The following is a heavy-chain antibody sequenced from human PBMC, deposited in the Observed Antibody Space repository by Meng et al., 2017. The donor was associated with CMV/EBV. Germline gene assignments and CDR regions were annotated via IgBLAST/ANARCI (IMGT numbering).Heavy chain of an antibody. Sequence: QGQVVQSGGEVKKPGSSVKVSCKASGGTFSSYAISWVRQAPGQGLEWMGGIIPIFGTANYAQKFQGRVTITADESTSTAYMELSSLRSEDTAVYHCARQLRLGELSPFDYWGQGTLVTVSS. V-gene: IGHV1-69*12. CDR3: ARQLRLGELSPFDY. CDR2: IIPIFGTA. CDR1: GGTFSSYA. D-gene: IGHD3-16*02. J-gene: IGHJ4*02.